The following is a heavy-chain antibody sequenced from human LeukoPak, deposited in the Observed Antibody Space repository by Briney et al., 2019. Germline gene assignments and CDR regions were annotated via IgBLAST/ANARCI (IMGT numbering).Heavy chain of an antibody. D-gene: IGHD4-23*01. CDR3: TRAFTGGGNSDY. V-gene: IGHV4-59*01. CDR2: IHFSGST. Sequence: SETLSLTCSVSGASISSYYWSWIRQPPGKGLEWIGYIHFSGSTSYNLSLKSRVTISVDTSKNQFSLKLTSVTAADTAVYYCTRAFTGGGNSDYWGQGTLVTVSS. J-gene: IGHJ4*02. CDR1: GASISSYY.